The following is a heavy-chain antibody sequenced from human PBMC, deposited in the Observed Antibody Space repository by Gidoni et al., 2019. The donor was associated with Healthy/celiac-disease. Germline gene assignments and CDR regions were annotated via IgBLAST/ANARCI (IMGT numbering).Heavy chain of an antibody. D-gene: IGHD3-3*01. CDR3: AKDTTGAGYDFWSGPYDY. Sequence: EVQLVESGGVVVQPGGSLRLSCAASGFTFDDYTMHWVRQAPGKGLEWVSLISWDGGSTYYADSVKGRFTISRDNSKNSLYLQMNSLRTEDTALYYCAKDTTGAGYDFWSGPYDYWGQGTLVTVSS. J-gene: IGHJ4*02. CDR2: ISWDGGST. CDR1: GFTFDDYT. V-gene: IGHV3-43*01.